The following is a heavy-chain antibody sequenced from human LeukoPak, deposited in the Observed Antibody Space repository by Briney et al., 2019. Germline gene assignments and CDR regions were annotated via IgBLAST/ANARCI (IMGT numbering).Heavy chain of an antibody. CDR2: ISGSSSHI. V-gene: IGHV3-21*06. J-gene: IGHJ4*02. D-gene: IGHD6-13*01. Sequence: PGGSLRLSCAASGFSFSIYTMTWVRQAPGKGLEWVSSISGSSSHIYYADSVKGRFTVSRDNAKNSLYLQLNGLRAEDTALYYCARPVGVAAAGIFDYRGQGTLVTVSS. CDR1: GFSFSIYT. CDR3: ARPVGVAAAGIFDY.